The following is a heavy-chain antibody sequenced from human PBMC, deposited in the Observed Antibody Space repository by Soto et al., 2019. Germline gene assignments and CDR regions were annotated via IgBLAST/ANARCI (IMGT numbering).Heavy chain of an antibody. Sequence: QVQLVESGGGVVHPGRSLRLSCAASGFTLSSYAMHWVRQAPGKGLEWVAVISYDGSNKYYADSVKGRFTISRDNSKNTLYLQMNSLRAEDTAVYYCARDGWSAAGTHRTRFDYWGQGTLVTVSS. CDR1: GFTLSSYA. V-gene: IGHV3-30-3*01. D-gene: IGHD6-13*01. CDR2: ISYDGSNK. CDR3: ARDGWSAAGTHRTRFDY. J-gene: IGHJ4*02.